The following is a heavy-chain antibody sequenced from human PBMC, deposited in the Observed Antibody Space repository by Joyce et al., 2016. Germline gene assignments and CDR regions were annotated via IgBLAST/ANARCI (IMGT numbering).Heavy chain of an antibody. CDR1: GFTFSKYG. D-gene: IGHD6-19*01. V-gene: IGHV3-48*01. J-gene: IGHJ4*02. CDR2: ISSSSTIK. CDR3: ARDERSSGGDY. Sequence: EVQLVESGGGLVQPGGSLRLSCAASGFTFSKYGINWVRQAPGKGMGWVSYISSSSTIKQYADSVKGRVTISRDSPKNSLYRKMNSLRVEDTAVYYGARDERSSGGDYWGQGTLVTVSS.